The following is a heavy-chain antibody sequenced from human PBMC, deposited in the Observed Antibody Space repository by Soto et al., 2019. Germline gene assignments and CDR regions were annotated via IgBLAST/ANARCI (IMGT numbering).Heavy chain of an antibody. V-gene: IGHV1-69*06. CDR2: IIPIFGTA. CDR1: GGTFSSYA. Sequence: GASVKVSCKASGGTFSSYAISWVRQAPGQGLEWMGGIIPIFGTANYAQKFQGRVTITADKSTSTAYMELSSLRSEDTAVYYCARDNRLPPEQYYDFWSGYYTNYYYYGMDVWGQGTTVTVSS. D-gene: IGHD3-3*01. J-gene: IGHJ6*02. CDR3: ARDNRLPPEQYYDFWSGYYTNYYYYGMDV.